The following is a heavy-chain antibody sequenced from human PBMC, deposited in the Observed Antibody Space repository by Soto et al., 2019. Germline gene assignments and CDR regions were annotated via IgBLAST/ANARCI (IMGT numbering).Heavy chain of an antibody. CDR3: VRGRRGDP. V-gene: IGHV4-34*01. CDR1: GGSFTAYY. J-gene: IGHJ5*02. D-gene: IGHD3-10*01. Sequence: ASETLSLTCAVSGGSFTAYYWSWVRQSPDMRLEWIGEIHHSGSTTYNPSLESRVTISVDTSKRQFSLKLTSVTAADTAVYYCVRGRRGDPWGQGTLVTVSS. CDR2: IHHSGST.